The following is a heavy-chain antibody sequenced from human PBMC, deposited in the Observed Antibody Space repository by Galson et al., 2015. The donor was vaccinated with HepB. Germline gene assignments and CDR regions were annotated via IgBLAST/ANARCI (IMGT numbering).Heavy chain of an antibody. Sequence: SLRLSCAASGFTFSSYTMNWVRQAPGKGLEWVSSISSKSYIFYADSVKGRFTISRDNTKNSLYLQMNSLRVEDAAVYYCARGKDCGSDCYVGADFDYWGQGTLVTVSS. CDR2: ISSKSYI. D-gene: IGHD2-21*02. V-gene: IGHV3-21*01. J-gene: IGHJ4*02. CDR1: GFTFSSYT. CDR3: ARGKDCGSDCYVGADFDY.